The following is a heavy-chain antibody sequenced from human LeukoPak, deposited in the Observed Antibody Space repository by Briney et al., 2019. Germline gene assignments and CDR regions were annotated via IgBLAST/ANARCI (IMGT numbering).Heavy chain of an antibody. CDR3: AKVPAEYSSSWYYAY. D-gene: IGHD6-13*01. CDR2: ISGSGGST. Sequence: GGSLRLSCAASGFTFSSYAMSWVRQAPGKGLEWVSAISGSGGSTYYADSVKGRFTISRDNSKNTLYLQMNSLRAEDTAVYYCAKVPAEYSSSWYYAYWGQGTLVTVSS. CDR1: GFTFSSYA. V-gene: IGHV3-23*01. J-gene: IGHJ4*02.